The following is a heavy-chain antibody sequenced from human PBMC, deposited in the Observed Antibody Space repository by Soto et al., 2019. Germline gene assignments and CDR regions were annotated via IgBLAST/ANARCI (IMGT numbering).Heavy chain of an antibody. CDR2: IWYDGSNK. J-gene: IGHJ5*02. V-gene: IGHV3-33*01. D-gene: IGHD2-15*01. CDR1: GFTFSSYG. Sequence: GGSLRLSCAASGFTFSSYGMHWVRQAPGKGLEWVAVIWYDGSNKYYADSVKGRFTISRDNSKNTLYLQMNSLRAEDTAVYYCARDVVVVAAAVRCNWFDPWGQGTLVTVSS. CDR3: ARDVVVVAAAVRCNWFDP.